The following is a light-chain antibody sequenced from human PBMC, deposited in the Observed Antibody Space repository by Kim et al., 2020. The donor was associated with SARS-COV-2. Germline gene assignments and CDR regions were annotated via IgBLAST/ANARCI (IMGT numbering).Light chain of an antibody. V-gene: IGKV1-9*01. CDR1: QGISSN. CDR3: QQIDSFPLT. CDR2: AAS. Sequence: ASVGDGVTITCRASQGISSNLAWYQQKPGKAPRLLIYAASTLESGVPSRFSGRGSGTEFTLAINSLQPEDFATYYCQQIDSFPLTFGGGTKVDIK. J-gene: IGKJ4*01.